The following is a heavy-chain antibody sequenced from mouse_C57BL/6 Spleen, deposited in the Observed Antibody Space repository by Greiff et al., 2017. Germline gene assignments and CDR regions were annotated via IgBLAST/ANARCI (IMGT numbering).Heavy chain of an antibody. CDR3: AIYDYLYAMDY. J-gene: IGHJ4*01. D-gene: IGHD2-4*01. CDR1: GFSLTSYG. CDR2: IWGDGST. V-gene: IGHV2-3*01. Sequence: VQLQQSGPGLVAPSQCLSITCTVSGFSLTSYGVSWVRQPPGQGLEWLGVIWGDGSTNYHSAIISRLSISQDNSKSQVLLQLNSLQTDDTAAYYCAIYDYLYAMDYWGKGTSVTVSS.